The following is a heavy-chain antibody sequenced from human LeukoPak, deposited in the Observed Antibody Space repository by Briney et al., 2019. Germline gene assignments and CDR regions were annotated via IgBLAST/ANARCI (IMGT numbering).Heavy chain of an antibody. D-gene: IGHD3-3*01. V-gene: IGHV4-61*02. CDR1: GGSISSGSYY. Sequence: SETLSLTCTVSGGSISSGSYYWSWIRQPAGKGLEWIGRIFTSGSTNYNPSLKSRVTISVDTSKNQFSLKLSSVTAADTAVYYCARDKYYDFWSGYLRSGYYMDVWGKGTTVTVSS. J-gene: IGHJ6*03. CDR3: ARDKYYDFWSGYLRSGYYMDV. CDR2: IFTSGST.